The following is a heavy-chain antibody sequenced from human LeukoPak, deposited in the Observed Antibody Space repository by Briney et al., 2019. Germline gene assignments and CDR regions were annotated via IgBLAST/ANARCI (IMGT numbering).Heavy chain of an antibody. D-gene: IGHD1-26*01. Sequence: SVKVSCKVSGGTFSNSAISWVRQAPGQGLEWMGRIAPVLEITNYAQKFQGRLTFTADISTSTAYMELSGLRSEDTAIYYCARGYSGLHFDSWGQGSLVTVSS. CDR2: IAPVLEIT. V-gene: IGHV1-69*04. CDR3: ARGYSGLHFDS. J-gene: IGHJ4*02. CDR1: GGTFSNSA.